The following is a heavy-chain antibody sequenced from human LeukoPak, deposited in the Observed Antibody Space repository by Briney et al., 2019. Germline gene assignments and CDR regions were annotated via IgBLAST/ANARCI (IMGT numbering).Heavy chain of an antibody. CDR2: ISSNGGST. V-gene: IGHV3-64*04. CDR1: GFXFSRFA. D-gene: IGHD2-15*01. CDR3: ATDCSGNRCYSL. J-gene: IGHJ4*02. Sequence: GGSLRLSCAASGFXFSRFAIHWVRQAPGKGLEYVSAISSNGGSTYYANSVKGRFTISRDNSRNSLYLQMNSLRLGDTALYYCATDCSGNRCYSLWGQGTLVTVSS.